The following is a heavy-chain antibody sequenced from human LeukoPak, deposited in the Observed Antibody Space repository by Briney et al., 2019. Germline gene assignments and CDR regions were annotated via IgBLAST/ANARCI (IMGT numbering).Heavy chain of an antibody. CDR2: IWYDGSNK. V-gene: IGHV3-33*03. J-gene: IGHJ4*02. D-gene: IGHD5-18*01. CDR3: AKEERGYSYGTFDH. CDR1: GFSFSTCA. Sequence: GRSLRLSCAASGFSFSTCAMHWVRRAPGKGLEWVSMIWYDGSNKHYADSVKGRFTTSRDNSKSTVYLQMDSLRAEDTAIYYCAKEERGYSYGTFDHWGQGTRVTVSS.